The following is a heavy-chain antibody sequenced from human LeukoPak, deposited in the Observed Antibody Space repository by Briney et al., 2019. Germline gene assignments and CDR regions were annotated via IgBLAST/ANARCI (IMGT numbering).Heavy chain of an antibody. CDR2: ISSSSSYI. CDR3: ARDHGSGWSYTRDY. J-gene: IGHJ4*02. Sequence: PGGSLRLSSAASGFTFSSYSMNWVRQAPGKGLEWVSSISSSSSYIYYADSVKGRFTISRDNAKNSLYLQMNSLRAEDTAVYYCARDHGSGWSYTRDYWGQGTLVTVSS. CDR1: GFTFSSYS. V-gene: IGHV3-21*01. D-gene: IGHD6-19*01.